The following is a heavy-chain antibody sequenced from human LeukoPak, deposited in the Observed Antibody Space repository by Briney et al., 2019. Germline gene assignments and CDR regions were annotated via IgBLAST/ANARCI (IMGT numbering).Heavy chain of an antibody. CDR1: GFTFSSYS. CDR3: ARGSSVVRGVIPALYFDY. Sequence: GGSLRLSCAASGFTFSSYSMNWVRQAPGKGLEWVSVIYSGGSTYYADSVKGRFTISRHNSKNTLYLQMNSLRAEDTAVYYCARGSSVVRGVIPALYFDYWGQGTLVTVSS. J-gene: IGHJ4*02. CDR2: IYSGGST. V-gene: IGHV3-53*04. D-gene: IGHD3-10*01.